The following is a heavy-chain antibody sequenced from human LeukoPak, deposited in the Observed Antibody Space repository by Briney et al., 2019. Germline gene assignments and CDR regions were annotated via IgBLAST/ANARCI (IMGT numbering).Heavy chain of an antibody. Sequence: SVKVSCKASGGTFSSYAISWVRQAPGQGLEWMGGIIPIFGTANYAQKFQGRVTITADKSTSTAYMELSSLRSDDTAVYYCARDRGYCSSTSCHYYYMDVWGKGTTVTISS. D-gene: IGHD2-2*01. CDR3: ARDRGYCSSTSCHYYYMDV. CDR2: IIPIFGTA. V-gene: IGHV1-69*06. CDR1: GGTFSSYA. J-gene: IGHJ6*03.